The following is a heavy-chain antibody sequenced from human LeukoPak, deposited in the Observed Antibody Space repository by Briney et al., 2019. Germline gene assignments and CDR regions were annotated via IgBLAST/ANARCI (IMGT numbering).Heavy chain of an antibody. CDR2: INPNSGGT. J-gene: IGHJ4*02. CDR3: AEEGPRDYYDSSGELGY. D-gene: IGHD3-22*01. CDR1: GYTFTSYG. V-gene: IGHV1-2*06. Sequence: GASVKVSCKASGYTFTSYGISWVRQAPGQGLEWMGRINPNSGGTNYAQKFQGRVTMTRDTSISTAYMELSRLRSDDTAVYYCAEEGPRDYYDSSGELGYWGQGTLVTVSS.